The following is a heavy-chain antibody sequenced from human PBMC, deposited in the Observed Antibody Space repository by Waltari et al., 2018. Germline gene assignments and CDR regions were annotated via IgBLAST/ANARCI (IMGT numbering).Heavy chain of an antibody. CDR3: ARVHRASIAVAPMGY. CDR2: FSSRGSTI. Sequence: QVQLVESGGGLVKPGGYLRLSCAASGFTFRAYYMSWIRQALGKGLGWVSYFSSRGSTIYYADAVKGRFTISRDNAKNSRYLQMNSLRAEDTAVYYCARVHRASIAVAPMGYWGQGTLVTVSS. V-gene: IGHV3-11*01. J-gene: IGHJ4*02. D-gene: IGHD6-19*01. CDR1: GFTFRAYY.